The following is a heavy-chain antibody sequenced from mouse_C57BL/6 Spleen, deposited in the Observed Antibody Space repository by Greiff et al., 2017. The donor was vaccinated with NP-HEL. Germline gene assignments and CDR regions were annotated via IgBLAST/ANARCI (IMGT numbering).Heavy chain of an antibody. V-gene: IGHV5-16*01. J-gene: IGHJ2*01. CDR2: INYDGSST. CDR1: GFTFSDYY. CDR3: ARDRYFDY. Sequence: VQVVESEGGLVQPGSSMKLSCTASGFTFSDYYMAWVRQVPEKGLEWVANINYDGSSTYYLDSLKSRFIISRDNAKNILYLQMSSLKSEDTATYYCARDRYFDYWGQGTTLTVSS.